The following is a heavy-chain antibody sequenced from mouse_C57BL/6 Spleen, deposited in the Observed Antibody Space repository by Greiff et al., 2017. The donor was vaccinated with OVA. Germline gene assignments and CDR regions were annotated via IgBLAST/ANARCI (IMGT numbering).Heavy chain of an antibody. CDR3: ARRGNPVELYYYAMDY. J-gene: IGHJ4*01. Sequence: EVQLQQSGPELVKPGASVKISCKASGYTFTDYYMNWVKQSHGKSLEWIGDINPNNGGTSYNQKFKGKATLTVDKSSSTAYMELRSLTSGDSAVYYWARRGNPVELYYYAMDYWGQGTSVTVSA. CDR2: INPNNGGT. D-gene: IGHD1-1*01. CDR1: GYTFTDYY. V-gene: IGHV1-26*01.